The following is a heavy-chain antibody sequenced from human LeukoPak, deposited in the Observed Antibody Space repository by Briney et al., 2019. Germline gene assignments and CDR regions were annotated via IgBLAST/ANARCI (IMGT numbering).Heavy chain of an antibody. CDR1: GFTFSDYY. CDR3: ARVKEQWLVDY. Sequence: GGSLRLSCAASGFTFSDYYMSWIRQAPGKGLEWVSYISGSGSTIYYADSVKGRFTISRDNAKNSLYLQMNSLRAEDTAVYYCARVKEQWLVDYWGQGTLVTVSS. D-gene: IGHD6-19*01. CDR2: ISGSGSTI. J-gene: IGHJ4*02. V-gene: IGHV3-11*01.